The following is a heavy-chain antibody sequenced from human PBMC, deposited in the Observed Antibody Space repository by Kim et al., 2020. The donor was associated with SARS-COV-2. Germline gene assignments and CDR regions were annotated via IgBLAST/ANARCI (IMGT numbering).Heavy chain of an antibody. D-gene: IGHD6-19*01. CDR1: GGSISSYY. CDR2: IYYSGST. J-gene: IGHJ4*02. V-gene: IGHV4-59*01. CDR3: ARGPWWSSGWSNFSPFDY. Sequence: SETLSLTCTVSGGSISSYYWSWIRQPPGKGLEWIGYIYYSGSTNYNPSLKSRVTISVDTSKNQFSLKLSSVTAADTAVYYCARGPWWSSGWSNFSPFDYWGQGTLVTVSS.